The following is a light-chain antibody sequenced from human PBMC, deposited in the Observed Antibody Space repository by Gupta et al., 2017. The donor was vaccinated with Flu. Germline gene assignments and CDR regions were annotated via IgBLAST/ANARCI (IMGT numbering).Light chain of an antibody. CDR2: GAS. V-gene: IGKV3-15*01. Sequence: EIMMTQSLGTLSVSPGERATLSCRASQSVSSSLAWYQQKPGQAPRLLIYGASTRATGIPARFSGSGSGTEFTLTISSLQSEDFAVYYCQQYYNWPLTFGRGTKVEIK. J-gene: IGKJ4*01. CDR1: QSVSSS. CDR3: QQYYNWPLT.